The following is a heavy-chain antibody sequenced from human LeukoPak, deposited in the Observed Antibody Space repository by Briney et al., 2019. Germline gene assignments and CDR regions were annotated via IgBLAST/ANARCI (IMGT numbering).Heavy chain of an antibody. D-gene: IGHD3-22*01. CDR3: ARDPYYDSSGSFDY. J-gene: IGHJ4*02. CDR2: IWYDGSNK. Sequence: GGSLRLSCAASGFTFSSYGMHWVRQAPGKGLEWVAVIWYDGSNKYYADSVKGRFTISRDNSKNALYLQMNSLRAEDTAVYYCARDPYYDSSGSFDYWGQGTLVTVSS. V-gene: IGHV3-33*01. CDR1: GFTFSSYG.